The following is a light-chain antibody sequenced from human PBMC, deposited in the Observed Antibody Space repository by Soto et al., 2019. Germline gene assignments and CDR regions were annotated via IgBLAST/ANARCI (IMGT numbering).Light chain of an antibody. Sequence: QSALTQPPSVSGSPGQSVTISCTGTSSDVGSYNYVSWYQQHPGTAPKLMIYEVSNRPSGVPDRFSGSKSGNTASLTISGLQAEDEADYYCSSYAGSSTLVFGGGTKLTVL. V-gene: IGLV2-18*02. CDR3: SSYAGSSTLV. J-gene: IGLJ3*02. CDR1: SSDVGSYNY. CDR2: EVS.